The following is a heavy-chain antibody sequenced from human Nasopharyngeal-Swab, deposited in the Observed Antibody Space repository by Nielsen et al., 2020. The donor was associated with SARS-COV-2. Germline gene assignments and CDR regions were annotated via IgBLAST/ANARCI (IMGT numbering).Heavy chain of an antibody. CDR1: GVTLGDYT. Sequence: GESLKTSCTASGVTLGDYTMSWVRQAPGQGLEWVGFIRSKAYAGTTEYAASVKGRFTISRDDSKSIAYLQMNSLNTEDTAVYYFTAVVTALWGQGTLVTVSS. CDR3: TAVVTAL. CDR2: IRSKAYAGTT. D-gene: IGHD2-21*02. J-gene: IGHJ4*02. V-gene: IGHV3-49*04.